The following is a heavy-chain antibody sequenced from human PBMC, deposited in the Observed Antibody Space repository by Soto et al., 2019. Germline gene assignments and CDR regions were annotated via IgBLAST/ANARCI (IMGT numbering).Heavy chain of an antibody. CDR1: GFTVSSNY. CDR2: IYSGGST. D-gene: IGHD5-12*01. CDR3: ARIRGYSGYDYYYYYGMDV. Sequence: GESLKISCAASGFTVSSNYMSWVRQAPGKGLEWVSVIYSGGSTYYADSVKGRFTISRHNSKNTLYLQMNSLRAEDTAVYYCARIRGYSGYDYYYYYGMDVWGQGTTVTVSS. V-gene: IGHV3-53*04. J-gene: IGHJ6*02.